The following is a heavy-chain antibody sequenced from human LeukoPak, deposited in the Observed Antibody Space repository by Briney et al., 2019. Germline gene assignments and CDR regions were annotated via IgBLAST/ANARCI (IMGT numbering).Heavy chain of an antibody. Sequence: PSETLSLTCTVSGGSISSSSYYWGWIRQPPGKGLEWIGSIYYSGSTYYNPSLKSRVTISVDTSKNQFSLKLSSVTAADTAVYYCARGGGEPTVVVTARGFDYWGQGTLVTVSS. CDR3: ARGGGEPTVVVTARGFDY. D-gene: IGHD2-21*02. J-gene: IGHJ4*02. V-gene: IGHV4-39*01. CDR2: IYYSGST. CDR1: GGSISSSSYY.